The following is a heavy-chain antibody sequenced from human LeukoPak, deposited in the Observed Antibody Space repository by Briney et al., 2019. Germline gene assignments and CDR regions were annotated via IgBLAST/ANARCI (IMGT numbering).Heavy chain of an antibody. CDR3: SLWFGELLSFDY. D-gene: IGHD3-10*01. Sequence: GASVKVSCKASGYTFTSYAMNWVRQAPGQGLEWMGWINPNSGGTNYAQKFQGRVTMTRDTSISTAYMGLSRLRSDDTAVYYCSLWFGELLSFDYWGQGTLVTVSS. CDR2: INPNSGGT. J-gene: IGHJ4*02. CDR1: GYTFTSYA. V-gene: IGHV1-2*02.